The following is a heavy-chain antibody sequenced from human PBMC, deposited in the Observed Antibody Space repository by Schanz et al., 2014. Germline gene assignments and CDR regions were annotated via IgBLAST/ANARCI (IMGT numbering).Heavy chain of an antibody. CDR1: GFSFDDYA. V-gene: IGHV3-9*01. CDR2: ITWTSDTT. J-gene: IGHJ4*02. Sequence: EVQLVESGGGWVQPGRSLRLSCVASGFSFDDYAMHWVRQAPGKGLEWVSGITWTSDTTAYADSVKGRFTISRDNAKNSLYLQMNSLRAEDTAVYYCARVPRLNLFHDSRSFDSWGQGLLVTVSS. CDR3: ARVPRLNLFHDSRSFDS. D-gene: IGHD3-10*01.